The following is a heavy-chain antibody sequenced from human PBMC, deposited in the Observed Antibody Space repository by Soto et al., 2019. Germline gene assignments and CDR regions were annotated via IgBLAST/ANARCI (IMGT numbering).Heavy chain of an antibody. J-gene: IGHJ4*02. CDR3: AKGDYYYDNSAYYG. CDR2: IRGSGNST. Sequence: EVQLLESGGGLVQPGGSLRLSCAASGFTFSIFAMSWVRQAPGKGLEWVSAIRGSGNSTYYADSVKGRFTISRDNSRNTLYLQMNSLRAEDTAVYYCAKGDYYYDNSAYYGWGQGTLVTVSS. CDR1: GFTFSIFA. D-gene: IGHD3-22*01. V-gene: IGHV3-23*01.